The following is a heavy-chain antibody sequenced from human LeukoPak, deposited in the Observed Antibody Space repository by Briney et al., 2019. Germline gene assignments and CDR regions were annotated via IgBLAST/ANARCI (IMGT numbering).Heavy chain of an antibody. J-gene: IGHJ4*02. D-gene: IGHD3-10*01. CDR1: GYSISSGYY. Sequence: SETLSLTCTVSGYSISSGYYWGWIRQPPGKGLEWIGNIYHSGSTYYSPSLKSRVTISVDTSKNQFSLKLSSVTAADTAVYYCASNYGSGSYYSKPFDYWGQGTLVTVSS. V-gene: IGHV4-38-2*02. CDR3: ASNYGSGSYYSKPFDY. CDR2: IYHSGST.